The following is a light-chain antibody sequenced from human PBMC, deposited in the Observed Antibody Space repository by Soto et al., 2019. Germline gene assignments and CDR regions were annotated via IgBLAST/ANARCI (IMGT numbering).Light chain of an antibody. CDR1: QSISDT. CDR2: GAS. Sequence: EIVMTQSPANLSVSPGGRATISCRASQSISDTLAWYQQKPGQAPRLLIHGASTRAPGFPARFSGSGSGTDFTLTISSLQSEDFAVYYCQQYDNWPWTSGQGTKVDIK. J-gene: IGKJ1*01. V-gene: IGKV3-15*01. CDR3: QQYDNWPWT.